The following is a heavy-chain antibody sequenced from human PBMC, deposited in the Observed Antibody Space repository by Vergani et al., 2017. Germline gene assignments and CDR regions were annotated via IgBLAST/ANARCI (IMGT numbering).Heavy chain of an antibody. CDR2: IWYDGSKT. CDR3: SSFFDP. CDR1: GFSFSSYG. D-gene: IGHD2-15*01. Sequence: QVQLVESGGGVVQPGRSLRLSCAASGFSFSSYGMHWVRQAPGKGLEWVAAIWYDGSKTYYADSVKGRFTISRDNSKNTLYLQMNSLRAEDTAVYYCSSFFDPWGQGTLVTVSS. V-gene: IGHV3-33*01. J-gene: IGHJ5*02.